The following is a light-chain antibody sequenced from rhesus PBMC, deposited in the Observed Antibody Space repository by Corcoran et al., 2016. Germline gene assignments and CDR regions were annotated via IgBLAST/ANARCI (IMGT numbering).Light chain of an antibody. CDR1: QSISSW. CDR2: KAS. V-gene: IGKV1-22*01. Sequence: DIQMTQSPSSLSASVGDTVTITCRASQSISSWLDWYQQKPGKAPKLLIYKASSLQSGVPSRFSGSGSGTDFTLTISSLPPEDFATYSCLQYSSSPWTFGQGTKVEIK. CDR3: LQYSSSPWT. J-gene: IGKJ1*01.